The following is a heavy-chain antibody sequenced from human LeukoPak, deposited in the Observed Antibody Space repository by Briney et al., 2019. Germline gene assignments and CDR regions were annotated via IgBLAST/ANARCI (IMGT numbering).Heavy chain of an antibody. CDR1: GFTFSDYC. J-gene: IGHJ4*02. V-gene: IGHV3-11*04. CDR2: ISSSGSTI. CDR3: ARDEVGATTEFDY. D-gene: IGHD1-26*01. Sequence: GGSLRLSCAASGFTFSDYCMSWIRQAPGKGLEWISYISSSGSTIYYADSVKGRFTISRDNAKNSLYLQMNSLRAEDTAVYYCARDEVGATTEFDYWGQGTLVTVSS.